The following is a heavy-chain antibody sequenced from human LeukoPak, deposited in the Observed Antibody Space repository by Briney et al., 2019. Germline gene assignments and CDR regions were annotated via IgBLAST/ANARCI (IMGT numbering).Heavy chain of an antibody. J-gene: IGHJ6*02. CDR3: ARLGYCSGGSCYSSYYYGMDV. V-gene: IGHV3-23*01. CDR1: GFIFNSFA. CDR2: FSGSGSRT. Sequence: PGGSLRLSCAASGFIFNSFAMSWVRQAPGKGLEWVSTFSGSGSRTSYADSVKGRFTISRDNSKNTLYLQMNSLRAEDTAVYYCARLGYCSGGSCYSSYYYGMDVWGQGTTVTVSS. D-gene: IGHD2-15*01.